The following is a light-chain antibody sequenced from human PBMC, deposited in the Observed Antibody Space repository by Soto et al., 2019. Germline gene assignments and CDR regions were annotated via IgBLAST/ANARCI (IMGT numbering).Light chain of an antibody. CDR2: TAS. CDR1: QSPSGW. V-gene: IGKV1-5*03. J-gene: IGKJ1*01. Sequence: DIQLTQSPSTLSASVGDRVIITCRASQSPSGWLAWYQHRPGTATKLLIYTASTLKSGDQSRFRDSGAGTEIALNSRSVQPDEFATYQGQQWNSDSWTFGQETKVEI. CDR3: QQWNSDSWT.